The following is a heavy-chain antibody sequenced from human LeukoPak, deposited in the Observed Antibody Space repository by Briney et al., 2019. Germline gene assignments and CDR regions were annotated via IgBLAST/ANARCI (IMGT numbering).Heavy chain of an antibody. CDR1: GGSISSYY. Sequence: PSETLSLTCTVSGGSISSYYWSWIRQPPGKGLEWIGYIYYGGSTNYNPSLKSRVTISVDTSKNQFSLKLSSVTAADTAVYYCATANDAFDIWGQGTMVTVSS. CDR2: IYYGGST. CDR3: ATANDAFDI. V-gene: IGHV4-59*01. J-gene: IGHJ3*02.